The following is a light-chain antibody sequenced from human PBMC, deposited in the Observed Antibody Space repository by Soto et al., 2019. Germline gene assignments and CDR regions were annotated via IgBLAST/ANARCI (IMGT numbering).Light chain of an antibody. CDR3: QLYGISPH. V-gene: IGKV3D-15*01. CDR2: ASS. CDR1: QSVSSN. Sequence: EIVMTQSPATLSVSPGERATLSCRASQSVSSNLAWYQHKPGQAPRLLIYASSNRATGIPDRFSGSASGTDFTLTIIRLEPEEFAVYYCQLYGISPHVGQGTRLEIK. J-gene: IGKJ5*01.